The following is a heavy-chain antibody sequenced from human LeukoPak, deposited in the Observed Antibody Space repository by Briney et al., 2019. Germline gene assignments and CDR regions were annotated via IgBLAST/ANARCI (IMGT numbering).Heavy chain of an antibody. D-gene: IGHD1-26*01. CDR2: IWYDGSNK. V-gene: IGHV3-33*01. J-gene: IGHJ4*02. CDR1: GFTFSSYG. CDR3: AREVRYSGSLDYFDY. Sequence: GGSLRLSCAASGFTFSSYGMHWVRQAPGKGLEWVAVIWYDGSNKYYADSVKGRFTISRDNSKNTLYLQMNSLRAEDTAVYYCAREVRYSGSLDYFDYWGQGTPVTVSS.